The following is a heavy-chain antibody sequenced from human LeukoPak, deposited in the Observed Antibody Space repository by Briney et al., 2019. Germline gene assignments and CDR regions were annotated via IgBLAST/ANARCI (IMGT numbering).Heavy chain of an antibody. CDR3: ARDSHYDDILTGYYVGGLDY. J-gene: IGHJ4*02. Sequence: PSETLPLTCAVYGGSFSGYYWSWIRQPPGTGLEWIGEINHSGSTNYNPSLKSRVTISVDTSKNQFSLKLSSVTAADTAVYYCARDSHYDDILTGYYVGGLDYWGQGTLVTDSS. V-gene: IGHV4-34*01. CDR1: GGSFSGYY. CDR2: INHSGST. D-gene: IGHD3-9*01.